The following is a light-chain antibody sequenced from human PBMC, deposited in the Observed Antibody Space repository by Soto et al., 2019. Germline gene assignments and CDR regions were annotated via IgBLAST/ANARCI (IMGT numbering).Light chain of an antibody. V-gene: IGLV2-11*01. CDR2: DVS. CDR1: SSDVGRYNY. Sequence: QSALTQPPSASGSPGQSVTISCTGTSSDVGRYNYVSWYQHHPGKAPKLIIYDVSQRPSGVPDRFSGSKSANTASLTISGLQAEDEADYYCCSYAGTYTPLFGGGTKLTVL. CDR3: CSYAGTYTPL. J-gene: IGLJ2*01.